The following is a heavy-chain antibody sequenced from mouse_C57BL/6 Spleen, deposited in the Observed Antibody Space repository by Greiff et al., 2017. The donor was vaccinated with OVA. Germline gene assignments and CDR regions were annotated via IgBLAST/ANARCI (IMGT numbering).Heavy chain of an antibody. CDR3: TRNSLSLLRGAMDY. CDR2: ISSGGDYI. J-gene: IGHJ4*01. D-gene: IGHD1-2*01. CDR1: GFTFSSYA. V-gene: IGHV5-9-1*02. Sequence: EVQVVESGEGLVKPGGSLKLSCAASGFTFSSYAMSWVRQTPEKRLEWVAYISSGGDYIYYADTVKGRFTISRDNARNTLYLQMSSLKSEDTAMYYCTRNSLSLLRGAMDYWGQGTSVTVSS.